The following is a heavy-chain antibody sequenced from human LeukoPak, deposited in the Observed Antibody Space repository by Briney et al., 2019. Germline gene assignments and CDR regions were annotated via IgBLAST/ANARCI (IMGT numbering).Heavy chain of an antibody. Sequence: PGRSLRLSCAASGFTFSSYGMHWVRQAPGKGLEWVAVISYDGSNEYYADSVKGRFTISRDNSKNTLHLHMNSLRAEDTAVYYCARDYSSSWYGSAFDIWGQGTMVTVSS. J-gene: IGHJ3*02. CDR1: GFTFSSYG. D-gene: IGHD6-13*01. CDR3: ARDYSSSWYGSAFDI. CDR2: ISYDGSNE. V-gene: IGHV3-30*03.